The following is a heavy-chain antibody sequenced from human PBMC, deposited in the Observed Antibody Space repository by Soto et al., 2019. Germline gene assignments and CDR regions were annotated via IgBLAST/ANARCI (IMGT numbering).Heavy chain of an antibody. CDR3: ARDDVLCDGGHFDY. Sequence: PGGSLRLSCAASGFTGSSKYMSWVRQAPGKGLEWVSLIQSGGPTYYADSVKGRFTISRDTSENTLHLQMDSLRAEDTAVYYCARDDVLCDGGHFDYWGQGALVTVSS. V-gene: IGHV3-66*01. CDR1: GFTGSSKY. D-gene: IGHD2-21*01. CDR2: IQSGGPT. J-gene: IGHJ4*02.